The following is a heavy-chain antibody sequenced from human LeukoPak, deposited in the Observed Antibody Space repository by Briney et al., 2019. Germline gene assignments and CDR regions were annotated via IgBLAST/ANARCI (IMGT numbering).Heavy chain of an antibody. D-gene: IGHD6-13*01. CDR3: ARAGSGSSWYPG. CDR1: GFTFSDYY. Sequence: GGSLRLSCAASGFTFSDYYMSWIRQAPGKGLEWLSYISSDGSYTNYADSVKGRFTVSRDNAKNSLYLQMNSLRAEDTAVYYCARAGSGSSWYPGWGQGTLVTVSS. V-gene: IGHV3-11*06. J-gene: IGHJ4*02. CDR2: ISSDGSYT.